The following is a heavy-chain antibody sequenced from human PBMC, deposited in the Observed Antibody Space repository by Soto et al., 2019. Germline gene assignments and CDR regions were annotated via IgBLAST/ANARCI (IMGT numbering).Heavy chain of an antibody. J-gene: IGHJ6*02. CDR3: TRELVAAAGTPVYYYYGMDV. CDR1: GFTFGDYA. CDR2: IRSKAYGGTT. D-gene: IGHD6-13*01. V-gene: IGHV3-49*04. Sequence: GGSLRLSCTASGFTFGDYAMSWVRQAPGKGLEWVGFIRSKAYGGTTEYAASVKGRFTISRDDSKSIAYLQMNSLKTEDTAVYYCTRELVAAAGTPVYYYYGMDVWGQGTTGTVSS.